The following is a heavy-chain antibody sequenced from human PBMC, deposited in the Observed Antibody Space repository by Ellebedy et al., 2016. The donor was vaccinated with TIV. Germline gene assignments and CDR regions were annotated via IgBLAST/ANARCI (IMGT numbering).Heavy chain of an antibody. CDR3: ARVVSPVTSGFDY. Sequence: GESLKISXKGAGYRFTNYWIGWVRQMPGKGLEWMGIIYPADSDARYSPSFQGQVTISVDKSISTAYLQWSSLKASDTAMYYCARVVSPVTSGFDYWGQGTLVTVSS. CDR2: IYPADSDA. CDR1: GYRFTNYW. J-gene: IGHJ4*02. V-gene: IGHV5-51*01. D-gene: IGHD5-18*01.